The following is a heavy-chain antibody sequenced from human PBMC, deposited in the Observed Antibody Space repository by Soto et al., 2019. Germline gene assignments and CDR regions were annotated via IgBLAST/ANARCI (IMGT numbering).Heavy chain of an antibody. CDR2: IYPTGGS. J-gene: IGHJ4*02. V-gene: IGHV4-4*07. D-gene: IGHD5-18*01. CDR3: AGAAYNYGPLDS. CDR1: GDSTSTYS. Sequence: QVQLQESGPGLVKPSETLSLTCTFSGDSTSTYSWNWIRQPAGKGLEWIGRIYPTGGSNYNPSLESRIAISVVTSKNQFFLKLSCVTAEDTAVYYCAGAAYNYGPLDSWGQGTLVTVS.